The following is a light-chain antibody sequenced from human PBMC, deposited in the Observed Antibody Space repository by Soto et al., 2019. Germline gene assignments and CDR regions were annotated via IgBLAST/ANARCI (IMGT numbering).Light chain of an antibody. CDR2: EVS. Sequence: QSALTQPPSASRSPGQSVTISCTGTSSDVGGYNYVSWYQQHPGKAPKLMIYEVSKRPSGVPDRFSGSKSDNTASLTVSGLQAEDEPDYYCSSYVGSNNLLFGGGTKLTVL. J-gene: IGLJ2*01. CDR1: SSDVGGYNY. V-gene: IGLV2-8*02. CDR3: SSYVGSNNLL.